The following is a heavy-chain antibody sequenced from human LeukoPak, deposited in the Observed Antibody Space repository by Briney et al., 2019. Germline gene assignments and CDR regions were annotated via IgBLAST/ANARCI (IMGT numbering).Heavy chain of an antibody. J-gene: IGHJ4*02. CDR2: ISSSSSYI. V-gene: IGHV3-21*01. D-gene: IGHD5-18*01. CDR1: GFTFSSYS. Sequence: GGSLRLSCAASGFTFSSYSMNWVRQAPGKGLEWVSSISSSSSYIYYADSVKGRFTITRENAKNSLYLQMNSLRAEDTAVYYCAGVDTAMVTFFDYWGQGTLVTVSS. CDR3: AGVDTAMVTFFDY.